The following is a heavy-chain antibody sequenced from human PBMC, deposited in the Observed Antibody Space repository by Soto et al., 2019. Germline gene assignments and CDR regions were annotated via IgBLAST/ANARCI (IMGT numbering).Heavy chain of an antibody. V-gene: IGHV5-51*01. Sequence: DCLNLSCKGSGYRYTPYCLAWERPMPVKGLEYLGLTYPDEYDTRYTTSFQGQVTISADKSISTAYLQWTSLKASDTAIYYCARARVSTPRLEDRFDSWGQGTLVTVS. J-gene: IGHJ3*02. CDR1: GYRYTPYC. D-gene: IGHD3-3*01. CDR3: ARARVSTPRLEDRFDS. CDR2: TYPDEYDT.